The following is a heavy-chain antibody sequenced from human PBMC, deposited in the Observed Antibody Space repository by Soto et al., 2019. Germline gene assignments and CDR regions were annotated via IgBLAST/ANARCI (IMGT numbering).Heavy chain of an antibody. V-gene: IGHV3-23*01. CDR3: AVVFCSNDSSDYYCFDN. CDR1: GFAFSSYA. Sequence: PGGTLRLSCAASGFAFSSYAVSWVRRPPGRRPEWRSSCSGSGATIYYADSVKGRFTMSRDNSKNTLSLQMSSLRAEDTAVYYCAVVFCSNDSSDYYCFDNWGQGTLVTVSS. J-gene: IGHJ4*03. D-gene: IGHD3-22*01. CDR2: CSGSGATI.